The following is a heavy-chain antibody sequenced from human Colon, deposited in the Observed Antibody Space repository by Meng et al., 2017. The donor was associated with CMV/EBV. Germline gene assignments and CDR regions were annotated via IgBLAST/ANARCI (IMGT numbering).Heavy chain of an antibody. V-gene: IGHV1-2*02. CDR3: ASLSGGDFDY. D-gene: IGHD1-26*01. CDR1: GYTSTGYF. Sequence: QGHRVQHGAEVKKPCASVKVACKASGYTSTGYFRYWVRQAPGQGLEWLGVINPITGGTNYAQKFQGRVTMTRDTSMNTAYMELSRLRSDDTAVYYCASLSGGDFDYWGQGTLVTVSS. CDR2: INPITGGT. J-gene: IGHJ4*02.